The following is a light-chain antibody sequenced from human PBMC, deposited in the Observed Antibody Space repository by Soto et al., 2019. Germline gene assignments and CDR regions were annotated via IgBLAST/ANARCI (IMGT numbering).Light chain of an antibody. CDR3: SSYTISSTLV. Sequence: QSVLTQPASVSGSPGQSITISCTGTSSDVGGYNYVSWYQQHPGKAPKLMIYEVSNRPSGVSNRFSGSKSGNAASLTISVLPAEDEADYYCSSYTISSTLVFGGGTKLTVL. CDR2: EVS. CDR1: SSDVGGYNY. J-gene: IGLJ2*01. V-gene: IGLV2-14*01.